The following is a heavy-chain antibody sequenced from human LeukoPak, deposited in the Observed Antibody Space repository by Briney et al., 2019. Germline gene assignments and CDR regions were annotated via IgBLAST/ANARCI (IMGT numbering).Heavy chain of an antibody. Sequence: SGPTLPKPTQPLTLPRSLSLVSLPTSGRGVAWVRQPSGKDLECLALLYSNDDQRYSPSLKSRLTITKDTSKNQVVLTMTNMDPVDTATYYCAHIQNWGWGPFDYWGQGTLVTVSS. D-gene: IGHD7-27*01. V-gene: IGHV2-5*01. J-gene: IGHJ4*02. CDR2: LYSNDDQ. CDR1: LVSLPTSGRG. CDR3: AHIQNWGWGPFDY.